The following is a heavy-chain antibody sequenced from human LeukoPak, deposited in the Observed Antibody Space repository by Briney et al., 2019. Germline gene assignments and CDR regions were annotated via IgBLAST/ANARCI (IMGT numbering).Heavy chain of an antibody. D-gene: IGHD2-21*02. CDR1: GGSLSSGDYY. CDR3: ARVTYCGGDCYSGGFDY. CDR2: IYYSGST. Sequence: SETLSLICTVSGGSLSSGDYYWSWIRQPPGKGLEWIGYIYYSGSTYYNPSLKSRVTISVDTSKNQFSLKLSSVTAADTAVYYCARVTYCGGDCYSGGFDYWGQGTLVTVSS. J-gene: IGHJ4*02. V-gene: IGHV4-30-4*01.